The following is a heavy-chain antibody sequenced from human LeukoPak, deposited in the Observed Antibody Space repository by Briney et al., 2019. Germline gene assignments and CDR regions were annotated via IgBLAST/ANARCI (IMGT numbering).Heavy chain of an antibody. D-gene: IGHD3-10*01. CDR3: ARDRWGYYGSGSYYAVWYLDL. V-gene: IGHV4-4*02. CDR2: IYHSGST. Sequence: SGTLSLTCAVSGGSISSSNWWSWVRQPPGKGLEWIGEIYHSGSTNYNPSLKSRVTISVDKSKNQFSLKLSSVTAADTAVYYCARDRWGYYGSGSYYAVWYLDLWGRGTLVTVSS. CDR1: GGSISSSNW. J-gene: IGHJ2*01.